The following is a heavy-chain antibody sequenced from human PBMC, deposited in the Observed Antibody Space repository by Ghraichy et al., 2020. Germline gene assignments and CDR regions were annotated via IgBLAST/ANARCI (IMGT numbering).Heavy chain of an antibody. CDR1: GFTFNAYA. J-gene: IGHJ4*02. CDR2: ISYDGRNK. V-gene: IGHV3-30*04. Sequence: GESLNISCAASGFTFNAYALHWVRQAPGKGLEWVALISYDGRNKYYADFVKGRFTISRDNSKSTLYLQMSSLRSEDTAVYYCGRANDDSSGPTHWGQGTLVTVSS. CDR3: GRANDDSSGPTH. D-gene: IGHD3-22*01.